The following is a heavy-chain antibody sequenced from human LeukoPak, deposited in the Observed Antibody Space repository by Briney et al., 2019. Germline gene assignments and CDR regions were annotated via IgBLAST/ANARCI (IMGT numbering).Heavy chain of an antibody. D-gene: IGHD5-12*01. J-gene: IGHJ4*01. Sequence: SETLSLTCTVSGGSISSSSYYWGWIRQPPGKGLEWIGSIYYSGSTYYNPSLKSRVTISVDTSKNQFSLKLSSVTAADTAVYYCARLYSGYESFDYWGQEPWSPSPQ. V-gene: IGHV4-39*01. CDR3: ARLYSGYESFDY. CDR1: GGSISSSSYY. CDR2: IYYSGST.